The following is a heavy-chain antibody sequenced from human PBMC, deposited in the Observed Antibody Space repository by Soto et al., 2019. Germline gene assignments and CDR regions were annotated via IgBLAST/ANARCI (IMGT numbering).Heavy chain of an antibody. CDR3: AKVRTMVRGVKQLYNWLDP. J-gene: IGHJ5*02. CDR1: GFTFSSYA. Sequence: EVQLLESGGGLVQPGGSLRLSCAASGFTFSSYAMSWVRQAPGKGLEWVSAIRGSGGSTYYADSVKGRFTISRDNSKNTLYLQMNSLRAEDTAVYYCAKVRTMVRGVKQLYNWLDPWGQGTLVTVSS. V-gene: IGHV3-23*01. D-gene: IGHD3-10*01. CDR2: IRGSGGST.